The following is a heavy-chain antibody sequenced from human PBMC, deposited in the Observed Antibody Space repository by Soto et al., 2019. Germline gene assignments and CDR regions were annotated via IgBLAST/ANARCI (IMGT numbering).Heavy chain of an antibody. CDR3: ARDPRVYCGGDCNAFDI. CDR1: GFTFSDYY. CDR2: ISSSSSYT. Sequence: GGSLRLSCAASGFTFSDYYMSWIRQAPGKGLEWVSYISSSSSYTNYADSVKGRFTISRDNAKNSLYLQMNSLRAEDTAVYYCARDPRVYCGGDCNAFDIWGQGTMVTVS. J-gene: IGHJ3*02. V-gene: IGHV3-11*06. D-gene: IGHD2-21*02.